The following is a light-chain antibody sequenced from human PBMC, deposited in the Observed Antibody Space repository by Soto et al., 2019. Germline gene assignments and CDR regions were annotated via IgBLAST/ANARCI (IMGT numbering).Light chain of an antibody. Sequence: EIVMTQSPATLSVSPGERATLSCRASKSVSSNLAWYQQKPGQAPRLLIYGASTRAPGIPARFSGSGSGTEFTITISRLQSEDFAVYYCQPYKNWTSCTFGQGTKLEIK. V-gene: IGKV3-15*01. CDR3: QPYKNWTSCT. CDR2: GAS. J-gene: IGKJ2*02. CDR1: KSVSSN.